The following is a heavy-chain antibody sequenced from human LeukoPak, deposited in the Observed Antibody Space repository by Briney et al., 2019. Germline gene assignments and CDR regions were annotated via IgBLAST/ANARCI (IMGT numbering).Heavy chain of an antibody. CDR1: GYTFTDYY. D-gene: IGHD1-1*01. V-gene: IGHV1-2*02. CDR2: INPHSGGT. J-gene: IGHJ4*02. Sequence: EASVKVSCKASGYTFTDYYMHWVRQAPGQGIEWMGWINPHSGGTKLAQRFQGRVTMTRDTSISTAYMELSRLRSDDTAVYYCARSERYYFDYWGQGTLVTVSS. CDR3: ARSERYYFDY.